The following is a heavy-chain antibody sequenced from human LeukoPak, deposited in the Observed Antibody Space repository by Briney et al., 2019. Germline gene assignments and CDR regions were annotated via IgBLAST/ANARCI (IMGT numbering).Heavy chain of an antibody. V-gene: IGHV4-4*02. J-gene: IGHJ4*02. CDR2: IYHSGDTTFT. Sequence: PSETLSLTCAVSGDTITSSNWWNWVRQPPGKGLEWIGEIYHSGDTTFTNFNPSLKSRVTVSVDKSRNQFSLKLSSVTAADTAVYFCAKRPAYSSFGFDYWGQGTLVTVSS. CDR3: AKRPAYSSFGFDY. CDR1: GDTITSSNW. D-gene: IGHD6-6*01.